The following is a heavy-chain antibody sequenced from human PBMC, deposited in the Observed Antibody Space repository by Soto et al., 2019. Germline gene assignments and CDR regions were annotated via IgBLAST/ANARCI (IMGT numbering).Heavy chain of an antibody. J-gene: IGHJ4*02. CDR1: GGSISSYY. CDR3: ARVVGVPFVSLTGYFDY. Sequence: SETLSLTCTVSGGSISSYYWSWIRQPPGKGLEWIGYIYYSGSTNYNPSLKSRVTISVDTSKNQFSLKLSSVTAADTAVYYCARVVGVPFVSLTGYFDYWGQGTLVTVSS. CDR2: IYYSGST. D-gene: IGHD3-9*01. V-gene: IGHV4-59*01.